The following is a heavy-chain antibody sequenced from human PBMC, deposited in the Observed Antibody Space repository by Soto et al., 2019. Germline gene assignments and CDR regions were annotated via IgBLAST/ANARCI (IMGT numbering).Heavy chain of an antibody. CDR3: ARDGRIVLMGLHEYLDY. Sequence: QVQLVQSGAEVKKPGASVKVSCKASGYTFTSYGISWVRQAPGQGLEWIGWISAYNGNTNYAQKLQGRVTMTTDTSTSTAYMELRSLRSDDTAVYYCARDGRIVLMGLHEYLDYWGQGTLVTVSS. V-gene: IGHV1-18*01. CDR2: ISAYNGNT. CDR1: GYTFTSYG. D-gene: IGHD2-8*01. J-gene: IGHJ4*02.